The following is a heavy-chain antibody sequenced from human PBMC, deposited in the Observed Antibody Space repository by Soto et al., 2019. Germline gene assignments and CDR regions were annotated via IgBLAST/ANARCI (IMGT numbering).Heavy chain of an antibody. D-gene: IGHD6-6*01. CDR1: GGSISSSSYY. Sequence: SETLSLTCTVSGGSISSSSYYWGWIRQPPGKGLEWIGSIYYSGSTYYNPSLKNRVTISVDTSKNQFSLKLSSVTAADKAVFYFARHRSEAARPSAPDYYYYMDVWGKGTTVT. J-gene: IGHJ6*03. CDR3: ARHRSEAARPSAPDYYYYMDV. V-gene: IGHV4-39*01. CDR2: IYYSGST.